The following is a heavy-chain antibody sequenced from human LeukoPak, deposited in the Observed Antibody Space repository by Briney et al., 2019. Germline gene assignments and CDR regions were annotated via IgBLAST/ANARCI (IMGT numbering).Heavy chain of an antibody. D-gene: IGHD1-26*01. Sequence: PGGSLRLSCAASGFTFSSYAMSWVRQAPGKGLERVSGISGSAGTTYYADSVKGRFTISRDNSKNTLYLQMNSLRAEDTAVYYCARGRGVGATALDYWGQGTLVTVSS. CDR3: ARGRGVGATALDY. J-gene: IGHJ4*02. V-gene: IGHV3-23*01. CDR2: ISGSAGTT. CDR1: GFTFSSYA.